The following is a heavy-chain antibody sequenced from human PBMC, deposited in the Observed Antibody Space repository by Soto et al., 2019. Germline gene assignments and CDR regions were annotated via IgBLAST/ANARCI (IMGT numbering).Heavy chain of an antibody. J-gene: IGHJ4*02. CDR2: TYYRSQWFN. Sequence: SQTLSLTCAISGASVSSNSAAWNWIRQSPSRGLERLGRTYYRSQWFNDYALSVKSRITITPDTSKNQISLQLNSVTPADTAVYYCSRAQSYCGRTSGNPLDNWGQGTQATVSS. D-gene: IGHD2-2*01. V-gene: IGHV6-1*01. CDR1: GASVSSNSAA. CDR3: SRAQSYCGRTSGNPLDN.